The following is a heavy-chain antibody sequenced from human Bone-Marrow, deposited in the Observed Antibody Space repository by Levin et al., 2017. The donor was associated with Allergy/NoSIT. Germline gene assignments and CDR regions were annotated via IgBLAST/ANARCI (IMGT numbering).Heavy chain of an antibody. J-gene: IGHJ5*02. Sequence: SQTLSLTCTVSGYSISSGYYWGWIRQPPGKGLEWIGSIYHSGSTYYNPSLKSRVTISVDTSKNQFSLKLSSVTAADTAVYYCARGVGPVSGSYDWFDPWGQGTLVTVSS. V-gene: IGHV4-38-2*02. CDR3: ARGVGPVSGSYDWFDP. D-gene: IGHD1-26*01. CDR2: IYHSGST. CDR1: GYSISSGYY.